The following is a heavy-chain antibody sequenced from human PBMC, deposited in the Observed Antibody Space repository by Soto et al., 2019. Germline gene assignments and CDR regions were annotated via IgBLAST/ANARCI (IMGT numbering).Heavy chain of an antibody. J-gene: IGHJ4*02. Sequence: SQTLSLTCTVSGGSISSGDYYWSWIRQPPGKGLEWIGYIYYSGSTYYNPSLKSRVTISVDTSKNQFSLKLSSVTAADTAVYYCARGSYYYDSSGYYHYWDQGTLVTVSS. D-gene: IGHD3-22*01. CDR3: ARGSYYYDSSGYYHY. CDR2: IYYSGST. CDR1: GGSISSGDYY. V-gene: IGHV4-30-4*01.